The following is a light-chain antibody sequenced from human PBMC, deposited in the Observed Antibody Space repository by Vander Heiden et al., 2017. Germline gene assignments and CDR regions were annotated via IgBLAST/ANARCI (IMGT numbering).Light chain of an antibody. CDR1: SNDVGGFNY. CDR3: SSYTRTSSLV. V-gene: IGLV2-14*03. Sequence: QSALTQPASVSGSPGQSLTISCTGTSNDVGGFNYVSWYQQHPGKAPKLMIYDVSTRPSGVSDRFSGSKSGNTASLTISVLQAEDEADYYCSSYTRTSSLVFGGGTKLAVL. CDR2: DVS. J-gene: IGLJ2*01.